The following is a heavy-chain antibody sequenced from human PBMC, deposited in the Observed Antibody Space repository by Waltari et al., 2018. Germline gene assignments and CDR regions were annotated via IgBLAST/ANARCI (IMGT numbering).Heavy chain of an antibody. J-gene: IGHJ4*02. D-gene: IGHD3-10*01. CDR2: IYWNDDK. CDR1: GFSLSTSVVG. CDR3: AHNSDAYGSGSPPFDY. V-gene: IGHV2-5*01. Sequence: QITLKESGPTLVTPTHTLTLTCTFSGFSLSTSVVGVGWIRQPPGKALEWLALIYWNDDKRYSPSLKSRLTITKDTSKNQVVLTMTNMDPVDTATYYGAHNSDAYGSGSPPFDYWGQGTLVTVSS.